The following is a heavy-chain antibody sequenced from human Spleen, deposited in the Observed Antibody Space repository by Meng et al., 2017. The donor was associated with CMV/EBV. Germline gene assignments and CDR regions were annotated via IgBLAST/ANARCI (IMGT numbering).Heavy chain of an antibody. V-gene: IGHV4-39*07. Sequence: SETLSLTCTVSGGSISSSSYYWGWIRQPPGKGLEWIGSIYYSGSTYYNPSLKSRVTISVDTSKNQFSLKVSSVTAADTAVYYCARGTYYYDSSARYFDSWGQGTLVTVSS. J-gene: IGHJ4*02. CDR2: IYYSGST. D-gene: IGHD3-22*01. CDR3: ARGTYYYDSSARYFDS. CDR1: GGSISSSSYY.